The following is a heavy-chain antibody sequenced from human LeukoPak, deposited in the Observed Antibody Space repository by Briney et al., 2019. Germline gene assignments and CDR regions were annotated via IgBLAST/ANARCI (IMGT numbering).Heavy chain of an antibody. D-gene: IGHD3-16*01. CDR1: GFSVSDYY. CDR2: ITSSAGST. J-gene: IGHJ4*02. CDR3: ARERRGNYFAFES. Sequence: PGGSLRLSCAASGFSVSDYYMSWIRQSPGKGLEWISYITSSAGSTKYADSVKGRFTISKDKAKNSVALQMNSLKPEDTAVYYCARERRGNYFAFESWGQGTLVTVSS. V-gene: IGHV3-11*05.